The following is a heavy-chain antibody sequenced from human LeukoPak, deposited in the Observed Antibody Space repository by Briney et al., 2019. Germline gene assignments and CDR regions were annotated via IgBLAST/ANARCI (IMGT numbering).Heavy chain of an antibody. CDR1: GYGFTNNQ. Sequence: ASVKVSCTAPGYGFTNNQIHWVRQAPGQGLEWMGWINPDSGTTDYAGKFQGRVTITRDTSTVYMELNSLTSDDTAIYYCARGVWSGELHLRTWGQGTLVTVSS. CDR2: INPDSGTT. V-gene: IGHV1-8*03. CDR3: ARGVWSGELHLRT. J-gene: IGHJ4*02. D-gene: IGHD3-10*01.